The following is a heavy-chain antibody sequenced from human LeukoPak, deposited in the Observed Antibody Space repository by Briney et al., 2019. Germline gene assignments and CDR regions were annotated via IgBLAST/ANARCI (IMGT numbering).Heavy chain of an antibody. V-gene: IGHV3-53*01. J-gene: IGHJ6*03. Sequence: GGSLTLSCTASVHSQYIRHARGPRQAPGKGLEWVSDIYSGGSTYYADSVKGRFTISRDNSKNTPYLQMNSHRVADTAVYVYSCAPKRRRTVYYYMLVWGTGTTVTVSS. CDR2: IYSGGST. D-gene: IGHD2-21*01. CDR1: VHSQYIR. CDR3: SCAPKRRRTVYYYMLV.